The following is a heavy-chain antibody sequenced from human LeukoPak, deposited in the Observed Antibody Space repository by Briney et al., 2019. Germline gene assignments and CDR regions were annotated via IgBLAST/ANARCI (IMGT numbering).Heavy chain of an antibody. D-gene: IGHD4-23*01. V-gene: IGHV4-34*12. Sequence: ASETLSLTCAVSGASFSGYYWSWIRQSPGKGLEWIGEIFHTGSTNYNPSLKSRVTISIDTSKNQLSLKLSSLTAADTAVYYCAREGGGNSYWGQGTLVTVST. CDR2: IFHTGST. CDR3: AREGGGNSY. J-gene: IGHJ4*02. CDR1: GASFSGYY.